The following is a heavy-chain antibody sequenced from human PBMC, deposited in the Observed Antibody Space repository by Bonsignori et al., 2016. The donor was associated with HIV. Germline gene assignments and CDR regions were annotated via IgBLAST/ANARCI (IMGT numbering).Heavy chain of an antibody. CDR2: IHNSGRT. Sequence: PGKGLEWIGYIHNSGRTDHNPSLKSRVTMSVDTSSNQFTLRLSSVTAADTALYYCARGPIVGGHFDYWGQGTLVTVSS. D-gene: IGHD3-22*01. V-gene: IGHV4-59*13. CDR3: ARGPIVGGHFDY. J-gene: IGHJ4*02.